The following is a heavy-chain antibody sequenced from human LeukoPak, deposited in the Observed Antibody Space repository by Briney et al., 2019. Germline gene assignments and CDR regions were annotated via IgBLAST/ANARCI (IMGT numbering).Heavy chain of an antibody. CDR3: ARDASSGQAGWWFDP. D-gene: IGHD3-22*01. J-gene: IGHJ5*02. Sequence: SETLSLTCAVSGGSISSSNWWSWVRQPPGKGLEWIGEIYHSGSTNYNPSLKSRVTISVDKSKNQFSLKLSSVTAADTAVYYCARDASSGQAGWWFDPWGQGTLVTVSS. V-gene: IGHV4-4*02. CDR1: GGSISSSNW. CDR2: IYHSGST.